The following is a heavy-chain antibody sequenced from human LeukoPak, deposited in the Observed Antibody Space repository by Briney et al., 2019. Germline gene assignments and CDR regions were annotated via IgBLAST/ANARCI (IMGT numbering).Heavy chain of an antibody. Sequence: SETLSLTCAVYGGSFSGYYWSWIRQPPGKGLEWIGEINHSGSTNYNPSLKSRVTISVDTSKNQFSLKLSSVTAADTAVYYCARHKLDSSGYYSFDYWGQGTLVTVSS. D-gene: IGHD3-22*01. V-gene: IGHV4-34*01. CDR1: GGSFSGYY. J-gene: IGHJ4*02. CDR2: INHSGST. CDR3: ARHKLDSSGYYSFDY.